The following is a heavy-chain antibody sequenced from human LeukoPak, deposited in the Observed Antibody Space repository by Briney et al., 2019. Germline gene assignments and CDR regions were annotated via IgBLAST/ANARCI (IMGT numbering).Heavy chain of an antibody. J-gene: IGHJ4*02. V-gene: IGHV1-46*01. CDR1: GYTFSSYT. Sequence: ASVKVSCKAFGYTFSSYTMHWVRQAPGQGLEWMGIVNPSGGNTNYAQKFQGRVTMTRDMSTTTVYMELSSLRSEDTAVYYCSRERRSGSYYFDYWGQGTLVTVFS. CDR3: SRERRSGSYYFDY. CDR2: VNPSGGNT. D-gene: IGHD1-26*01.